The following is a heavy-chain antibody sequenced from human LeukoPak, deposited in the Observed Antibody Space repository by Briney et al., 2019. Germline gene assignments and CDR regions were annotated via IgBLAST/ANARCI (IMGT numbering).Heavy chain of an antibody. CDR3: ATFIGSYHVVAARQLHTHY. CDR2: ISGGGGST. CDR1: GFTFSSYG. Sequence: GGSLRLSCAASGFTFSSYGMSWVRPAPGKGLEWVSVISGGGGSTYYADSVKGRFTISRDNSKNTLYLQMNSLRAEGTAVYYCATFIGSYHVVAARQLHTHYWGQGTLVTVSS. D-gene: IGHD1-26*01. J-gene: IGHJ4*02. V-gene: IGHV3-23*01.